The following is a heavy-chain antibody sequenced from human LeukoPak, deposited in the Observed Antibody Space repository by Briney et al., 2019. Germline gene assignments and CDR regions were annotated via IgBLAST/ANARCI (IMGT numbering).Heavy chain of an antibody. D-gene: IGHD2-2*01. V-gene: IGHV3-30-3*01. CDR1: GFTFSSYA. CDR2: ISYDGSNK. Sequence: GGSLRLSCAASGFTFSSYAMHWVRQAPGKGLEWVAVISYDGSNKYYADSVKGRFTISRDNSKNTLYLQMNSLRAEDTAVYYCARGNAPLPFGYWGQGTLVTVSS. J-gene: IGHJ4*02. CDR3: ARGNAPLPFGY.